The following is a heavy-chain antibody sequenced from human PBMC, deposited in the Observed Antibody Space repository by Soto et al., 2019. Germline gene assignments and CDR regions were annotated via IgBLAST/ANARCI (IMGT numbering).Heavy chain of an antibody. CDR1: KFIFTTYA. D-gene: IGHD3-10*01. J-gene: IGHJ6*02. V-gene: IGHV3-33*01. Sequence: QVHLVESGGGVVQPGRSLRLSCAASKFIFTTYAIHWVRQAPGQGLEWVAVMWHDGNTEYYAESVRGRFTISRDNSKNTLSLQMHSLRAEDTALYYCARGIGSGGDQYGMDDWGQGTTVIVSS. CDR3: ARGIGSGGDQYGMDD. CDR2: MWHDGNTE.